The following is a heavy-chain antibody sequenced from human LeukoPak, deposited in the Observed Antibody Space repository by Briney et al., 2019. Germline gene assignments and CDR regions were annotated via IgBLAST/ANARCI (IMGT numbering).Heavy chain of an antibody. CDR2: IYIGGST. CDR1: GGSINSYY. Sequence: SETLSLTCTVSGGSINSYYWNWIRQSAGKGLEWIGRIYIGGSTNYNPSLKSRVTISLDASKNQVSVNLNSVTAADTAIYYCARERHGGYSYGFSFDYWGQGTLVTVSS. D-gene: IGHD5-18*01. CDR3: ARERHGGYSYGFSFDY. J-gene: IGHJ4*02. V-gene: IGHV4-4*07.